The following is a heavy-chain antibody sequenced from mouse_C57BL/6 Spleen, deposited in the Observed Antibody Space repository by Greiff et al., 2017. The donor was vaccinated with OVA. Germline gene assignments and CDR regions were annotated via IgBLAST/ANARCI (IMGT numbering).Heavy chain of an antibody. CDR1: GYTFTSYW. V-gene: IGHV1-52*01. CDR3: AKGEYGNSFAD. J-gene: IGHJ3*01. D-gene: IGHD2-10*02. Sequence: QVQLQQPGAELVRPGSSVKLSCKASGYTFTSYWMHWVKQRPIQGLEWIGNIYPSDSETNYNQKFKDKATLTVDKSSSTAYMQLSSLTSEDSAVYYCAKGEYGNSFADWGQGTLVTVSA. CDR2: IYPSDSET.